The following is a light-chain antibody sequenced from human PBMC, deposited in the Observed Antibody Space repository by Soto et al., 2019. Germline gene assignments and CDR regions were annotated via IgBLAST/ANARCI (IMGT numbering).Light chain of an antibody. V-gene: IGKV1-9*01. CDR2: GTF. CDR1: QDIQTH. CDR3: QHLNNYPPFT. J-gene: IGKJ3*01. Sequence: IQLTQSPSSLSASVGDRVSITCRASQDIQTHLAWYQQKRGEAPKLLISGTFTLQSGVPSRFNGSGSGTDFTLTISRLQPEDFATYYCQHLNNYPPFTFGPGTKVDLE.